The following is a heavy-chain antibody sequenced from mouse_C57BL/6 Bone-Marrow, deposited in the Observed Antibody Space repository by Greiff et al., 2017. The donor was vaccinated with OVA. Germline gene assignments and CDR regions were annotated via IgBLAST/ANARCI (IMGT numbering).Heavy chain of an antibody. CDR3: AITTVVVRYAMDY. D-gene: IGHD1-1*01. V-gene: IGHV1-39*01. Sequence: VQLKESGPELVKPGASVKISCKASGYSFTDYKMNWVKQSNGKSLEWIGVINPNYGTTSYNQKFKGKATLTVDQSSSTAYMQLNSLTSEDSAVYYCAITTVVVRYAMDYWGQGTSVTVSS. CDR2: INPNYGTT. J-gene: IGHJ4*01. CDR1: GYSFTDYK.